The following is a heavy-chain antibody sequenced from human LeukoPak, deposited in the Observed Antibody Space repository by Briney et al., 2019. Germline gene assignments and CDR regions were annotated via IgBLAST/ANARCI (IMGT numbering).Heavy chain of an antibody. CDR2: ITTHNGKT. D-gene: IGHD2-2*02. V-gene: IGHV1-18*01. Sequence: ASVKVSCKASGYTFTTYGISWVRQAPGQGLEWMGWITTHNGKTYYAQKLQGRVTITTATSTTTAYMELRSLRSDDTAIYYCARAVYCSSPSCYNSYMDVWGKGTTVTVSS. CDR1: GYTFTTYG. CDR3: ARAVYCSSPSCYNSYMDV. J-gene: IGHJ6*03.